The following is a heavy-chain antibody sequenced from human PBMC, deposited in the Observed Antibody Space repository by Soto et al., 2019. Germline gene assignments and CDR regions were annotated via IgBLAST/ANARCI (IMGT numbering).Heavy chain of an antibody. CDR2: IYYSGST. Sequence: SQSLSVSCSLSGGSMGSGGYYWSWIRQPPGTGLEWIRYIYYSGSTYYNPSLKSRVTISVDTSKNQFSLKLSSVTAADTAVYYCASSGSTYGPEGGTLLYDFDLWGQEIMLTV. CDR3: ASSGSTYGPEGGTLLYDFDL. D-gene: IGHD5-18*01. CDR1: GGSMGSGGYY. J-gene: IGHJ3*01. V-gene: IGHV4-30-4*01.